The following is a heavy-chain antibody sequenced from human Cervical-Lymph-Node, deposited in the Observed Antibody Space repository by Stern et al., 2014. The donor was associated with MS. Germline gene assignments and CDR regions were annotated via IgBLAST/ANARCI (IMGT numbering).Heavy chain of an antibody. D-gene: IGHD2/OR15-2a*01. Sequence: VQLVESGGGLVKPGGSLGLSCAASGFTFSDNFMSWIRLSPGKGLEWLSYMGDSDRTISYADSVKGRFTISRDNAKNSLYLQMNSLRAEDSAVYSCARGGFYAPFDSWGQGTLVTVSS. J-gene: IGHJ4*02. CDR3: ARGGFYAPFDS. CDR1: GFTFSDNF. V-gene: IGHV3-11*01. CDR2: MGDSDRTI.